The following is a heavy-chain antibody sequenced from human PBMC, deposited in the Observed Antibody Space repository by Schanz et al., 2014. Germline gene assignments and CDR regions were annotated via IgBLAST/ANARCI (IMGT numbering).Heavy chain of an antibody. Sequence: QVQLQESGPGLVKPSETLSLTCTVSSASIRTYYWSWIRQPPGKGLEWIGYIYYSGSTTYNPSLKGRVTISVDTSKKQFYLNLSSVTAADTAVYYCARVGPRTVTTGAFDYWGQGTLVTVSS. V-gene: IGHV4-59*01. CDR3: ARVGPRTVTTGAFDY. D-gene: IGHD4-17*01. J-gene: IGHJ4*02. CDR2: IYYSGST. CDR1: SASIRTYY.